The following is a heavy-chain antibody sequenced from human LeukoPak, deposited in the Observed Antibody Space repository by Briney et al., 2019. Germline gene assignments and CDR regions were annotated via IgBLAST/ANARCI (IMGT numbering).Heavy chain of an antibody. V-gene: IGHV1-24*01. J-gene: IGHJ4*02. CDR2: FDPEDGET. Sequence: ASVKVSCKGSGYTLTELSMHWVRQAPGKGLEWMGGFDPEDGETIYAQKFQGRVTMTRDTSISTAYMELSRLRSDDTAVYYCARDGEVVIATYYFDYWGQGTLVTVSS. CDR3: ARDGEVVIATYYFDY. D-gene: IGHD2-21*01. CDR1: GYTLTELS.